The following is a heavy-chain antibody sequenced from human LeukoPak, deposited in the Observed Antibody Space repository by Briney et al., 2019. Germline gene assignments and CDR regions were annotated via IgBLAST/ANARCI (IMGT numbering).Heavy chain of an antibody. V-gene: IGHV3-21*01. D-gene: IGHD3-22*01. CDR1: GFTFSTYA. Sequence: GGSLRLSCAASGFTFSTYAMSWVRQIPGKGLEWVSSISSSSSYIYYADSVKGRFTISRDNAKNSLYLQMNSLRAEDTAVYYCARDQDDSSGYYPWGQGTLVTVSS. J-gene: IGHJ5*02. CDR2: ISSSSSYI. CDR3: ARDQDDSSGYYP.